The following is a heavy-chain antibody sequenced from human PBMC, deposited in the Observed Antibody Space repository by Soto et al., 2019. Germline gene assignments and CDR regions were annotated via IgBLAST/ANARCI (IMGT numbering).Heavy chain of an antibody. CDR3: ARLTMFGELSN. Sequence: SETLSLTCTVSGGSISSYYWSWIRQPPGKGLEWIGYIYYSGSTNYNPSLKSRVTISVDTSKNQFSLKLSSVTAADTAVYYCARLTMFGELSNWGQGTLVTVSS. CDR2: IYYSGST. V-gene: IGHV4-59*01. CDR1: GGSISSYY. D-gene: IGHD3-10*02. J-gene: IGHJ4*02.